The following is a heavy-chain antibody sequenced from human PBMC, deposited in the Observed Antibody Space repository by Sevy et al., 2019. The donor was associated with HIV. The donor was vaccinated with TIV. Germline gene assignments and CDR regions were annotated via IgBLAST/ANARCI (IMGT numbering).Heavy chain of an antibody. V-gene: IGHV3-48*03. CDR1: GFTFSNFE. CDR3: ARATYYYDSSGPYYFDY. J-gene: IGHJ4*02. D-gene: IGHD3-22*01. Sequence: GGSLRLSCAASGFTFSNFEMNWVSQAPGKGLEWISYITSSGSTIYYADSVQGRFTISRDNAKNSLFLQMNSLRAEDTAVYYCARATYYYDSSGPYYFDYWGQGTLVTVSS. CDR2: ITSSGSTI.